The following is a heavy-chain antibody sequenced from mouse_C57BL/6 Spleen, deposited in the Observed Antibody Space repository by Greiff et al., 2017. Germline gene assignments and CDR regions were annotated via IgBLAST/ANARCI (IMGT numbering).Heavy chain of an antibody. D-gene: IGHD2-5*01. CDR1: GYSITSGYY. Sequence: EVQRVESGPGLVKPSQSLSLTCSVTGYSITSGYYWNWIRQFPGNKLEWMGYISYDGSNNYNPSLKNRISITRDTSKNQFFLKLNSVTTEDTATYYCARDPFDYSNFWYFDVWGTGTTVTVSS. CDR2: ISYDGSN. V-gene: IGHV3-6*01. J-gene: IGHJ1*03. CDR3: ARDPFDYSNFWYFDV.